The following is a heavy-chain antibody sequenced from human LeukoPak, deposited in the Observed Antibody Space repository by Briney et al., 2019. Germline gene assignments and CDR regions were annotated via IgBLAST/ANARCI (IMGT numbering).Heavy chain of an antibody. CDR3: ARDSHIAGVAYYFDY. CDR2: ISAYTGNT. CDR1: GYTFSAYG. Sequence: ASVKVSCKASGYTFSAYGISWVRQAPGLGLEWMGYISAYTGNTSYAQNLQGRLTMTTDTSTSTAYMELRSLRSDDTAFYYCARDSHIAGVAYYFDYWGQGTLVTVSS. D-gene: IGHD6-13*01. V-gene: IGHV1-18*01. J-gene: IGHJ4*02.